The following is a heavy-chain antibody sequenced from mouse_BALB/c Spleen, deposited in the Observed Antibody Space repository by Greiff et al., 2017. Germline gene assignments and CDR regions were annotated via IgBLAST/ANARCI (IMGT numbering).Heavy chain of an antibody. CDR1: GFNIKDTY. D-gene: IGHD1-1*01. CDR3: ARSDYGTLWYFDV. J-gene: IGHJ1*01. V-gene: IGHV14-3*02. CDR2: IDPANGNT. Sequence: VHVKQSGAELVKPGASVKLSCTASGFNIKDTYMHWVKQRPEQGLEWIGRIDPANGNTKYDPKFQGKATITADTSSNTAYLQLSSLTSEDTAVYYCARSDYGTLWYFDVWGAGTTVTVSS.